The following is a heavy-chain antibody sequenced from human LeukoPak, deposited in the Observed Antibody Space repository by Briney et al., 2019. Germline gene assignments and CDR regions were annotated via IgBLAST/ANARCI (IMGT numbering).Heavy chain of an antibody. CDR3: VGGGTSVAGMDV. Sequence: SETLSLTCTVSGASISSDYYNWNWIRQSPSRGLEWLGRTYYRSEWFHDYAVSVKSRMIINPDTSKNQFSLQLNSVTPEDTAIYYCVGGGTSVAGMDVWGQGTTVTVSS. D-gene: IGHD1-1*01. CDR2: TYYRSEWFH. V-gene: IGHV6-1*01. J-gene: IGHJ6*02. CDR1: GASISSDYYN.